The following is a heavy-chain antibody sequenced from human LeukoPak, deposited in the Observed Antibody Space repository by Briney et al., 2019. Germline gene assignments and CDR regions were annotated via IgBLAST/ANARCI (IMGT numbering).Heavy chain of an antibody. D-gene: IGHD2-8*01. V-gene: IGHV4-59*01. CDR2: IYYSGST. J-gene: IGHJ4*02. CDR3: ASGLYPYAFDY. CDR1: GGSISSYY. Sequence: SETLSLTCTVPGGSISSYYWSWIRQPPGKGLEWIGYIYYSGSTNYNPSLKSRVTISVDTSKNQFSLKLSSVTAADTAVYYCASGLYPYAFDYWGQGTLVTVS.